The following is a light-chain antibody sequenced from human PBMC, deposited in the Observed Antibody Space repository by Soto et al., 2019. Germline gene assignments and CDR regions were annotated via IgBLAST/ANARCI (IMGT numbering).Light chain of an antibody. CDR2: GAS. CDR3: QHYNNWPFT. J-gene: IGKJ2*01. V-gene: IGKV3-15*01. Sequence: EILMTQSPATLSVSPGERATLSCRASQSVSSNLAWYQQKPGQPPSLLIYGASARATGIPARFSGSGSGTEFTLTISNLQSEDFAVYYCQHYNNWPFTLGQGTKVDLK. CDR1: QSVSSN.